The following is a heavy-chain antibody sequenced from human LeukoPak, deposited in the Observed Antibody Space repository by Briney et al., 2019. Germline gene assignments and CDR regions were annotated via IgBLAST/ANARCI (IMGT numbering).Heavy chain of an antibody. CDR3: AVCIAVAGTAGFDY. D-gene: IGHD6-19*01. V-gene: IGHV1-69*13. CDR1: GGTFISYA. Sequence: SVKVSCKASGGTFISYAISWVRQAPGQGLEWMGGIIPIFGTANYAQKFQGRVTITADESTSTAYMELSSLRSEDTAVYYCAVCIAVAGTAGFDYWGQGTLVTVSS. J-gene: IGHJ4*02. CDR2: IIPIFGTA.